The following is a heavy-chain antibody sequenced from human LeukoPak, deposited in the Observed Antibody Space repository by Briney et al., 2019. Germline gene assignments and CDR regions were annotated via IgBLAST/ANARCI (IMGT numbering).Heavy chain of an antibody. Sequence: PSETLSLTCAVYGGSFSGYYWSWIRQPPGKGLEWIGEINHSGSTNYNPSLKSRVTISVDTSKNQFSLKLSSVTAADTAVYYCARARRLWTLDYWGQGTLVTVSS. CDR1: GGSFSGYY. CDR2: INHSGST. D-gene: IGHD4/OR15-4a*01. J-gene: IGHJ4*02. CDR3: ARARRLWTLDY. V-gene: IGHV4-34*01.